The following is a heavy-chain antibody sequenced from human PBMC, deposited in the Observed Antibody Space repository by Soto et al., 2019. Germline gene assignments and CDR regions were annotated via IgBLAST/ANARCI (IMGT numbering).Heavy chain of an antibody. V-gene: IGHV1-69*13. CDR3: ARDVVRSSGGDS. J-gene: IGHJ4*02. CDR1: GGTFSTSS. CDR2: IIPIFSKT. Sequence: ASVKVSCKASGGTFSTSSFVWVRQGPGQGLEWMGGIIPIFSKTNVAQKFQGRVTFTADESTRTAYMELSSLRSEDTAIYYCARDVVRSSGGDSWGQGTLVTVSS. D-gene: IGHD2-15*01.